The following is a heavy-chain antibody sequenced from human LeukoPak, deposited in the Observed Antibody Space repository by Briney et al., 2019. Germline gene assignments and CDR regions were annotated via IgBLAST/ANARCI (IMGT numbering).Heavy chain of an antibody. J-gene: IGHJ3*02. V-gene: IGHV1-46*01. CDR2: INPSGGST. CDR3: ARAAPFRLHEDAFDI. Sequence: ASVKVSCKASGYTFTGYYMHWVRQAPGQGLEWMGIINPSGGSTSYAQKSQGRVTMTRDMSTSTVYMELSSLRSEDTAVYYCARAAPFRLHEDAFDIWGQGTMVTVSS. CDR1: GYTFTGYY.